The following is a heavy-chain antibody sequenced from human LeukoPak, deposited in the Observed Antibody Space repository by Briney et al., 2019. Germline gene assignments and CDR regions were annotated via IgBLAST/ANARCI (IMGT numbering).Heavy chain of an antibody. CDR1: GFTFSSYA. V-gene: IGHV3-23*01. CDR2: ISGSGGST. Sequence: GGSLRLSCAASGFTFSSYAMSWVRQAPGKGLEWVSAISGSGGSTYYADSVKGRFTISRDNSKNTLYLQMNSLRAEDTAVYYCANRLYYYYYGMDVWGQGTTVTVSS. J-gene: IGHJ6*02. CDR3: ANRLYYYYYGMDV.